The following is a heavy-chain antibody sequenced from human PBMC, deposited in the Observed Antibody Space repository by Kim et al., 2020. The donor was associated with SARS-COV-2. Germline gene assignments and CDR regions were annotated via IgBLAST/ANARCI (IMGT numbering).Heavy chain of an antibody. J-gene: IGHJ4*02. CDR1: GGSVNTYY. CDR2: IYYSGST. V-gene: IGHV4-59*08. D-gene: IGHD6-6*01. Sequence: SETLSLTCTVSGGSVNTYYWSWIRQPPGKGLEWIGYIYYSGSTNYNPSLKSRITISVDTSKNQFSLRLSPVTAADTALYYCARHAEPYSGSPYFDYWGQGTLVTVSS. CDR3: ARHAEPYSGSPYFDY.